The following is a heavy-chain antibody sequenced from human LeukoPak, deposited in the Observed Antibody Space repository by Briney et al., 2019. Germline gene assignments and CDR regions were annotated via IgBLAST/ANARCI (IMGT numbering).Heavy chain of an antibody. D-gene: IGHD5-18*01. Sequence: PSETLSLTCTVSGGSISSGSYYWSWIRQPAGKGLEWIGRIYTSGSTNYNPSLKSRVTISVDTSKNQFSLKLSSVTAADTAVYYCARGGSYGWTTFDYWGQGTLVTVSS. CDR2: IYTSGST. V-gene: IGHV4-61*02. J-gene: IGHJ4*02. CDR1: GGSISSGSYY. CDR3: ARGGSYGWTTFDY.